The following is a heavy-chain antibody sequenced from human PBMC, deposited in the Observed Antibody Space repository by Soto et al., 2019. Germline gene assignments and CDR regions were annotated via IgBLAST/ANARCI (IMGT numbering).Heavy chain of an antibody. CDR2: SYYSGST. CDR1: GASISYYY. J-gene: IGHJ4*02. D-gene: IGHD1-7*01. Sequence: QFQLQESGPGLVKPSETLSLTCTVSGASISYYYWSWIRQTPGKGLEWIGCSYYSGSTTYNPSLKSRVTISIDTSKTQFSLRLRSVTAADTAVYYCARRQNWNYLFDTWGQGTLVIVSS. CDR3: ARRQNWNYLFDT. V-gene: IGHV4-59*08.